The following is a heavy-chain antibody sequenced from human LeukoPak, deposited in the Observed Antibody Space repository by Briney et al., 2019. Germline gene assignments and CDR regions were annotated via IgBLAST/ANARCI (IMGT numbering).Heavy chain of an antibody. CDR3: ARIVCSSTSCPRRYAFDI. CDR1: GGSISSYY. J-gene: IGHJ3*02. Sequence: SETLSLTCTVSGGSISSYYWSWIRQPPGKGLEWIGYIYYSGSTNYNPSLKSRVTISVDTSKNQFSLKLSSVTAADTAAYYCARIVCSSTSCPRRYAFDIWGQGTMVTVSS. V-gene: IGHV4-59*08. CDR2: IYYSGST. D-gene: IGHD2-2*01.